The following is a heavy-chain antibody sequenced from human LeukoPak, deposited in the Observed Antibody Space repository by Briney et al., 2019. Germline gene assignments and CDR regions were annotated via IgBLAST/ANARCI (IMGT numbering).Heavy chain of an antibody. Sequence: GGSPRLSCAASGFTFRSYSMNWVRQAPGKGLEWVSSISSSSSYIYYADSVKGRFTISRDNAKNSLYLQMNSLRAEDTAMYYCATAVAGTMDFDYWGQGTLVTVSS. D-gene: IGHD6-19*01. CDR1: GFTFRSYS. CDR2: ISSSSSYI. J-gene: IGHJ4*02. V-gene: IGHV3-21*01. CDR3: ATAVAGTMDFDY.